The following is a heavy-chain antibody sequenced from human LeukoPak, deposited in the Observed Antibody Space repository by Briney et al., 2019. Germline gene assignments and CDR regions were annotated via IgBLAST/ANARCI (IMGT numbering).Heavy chain of an antibody. D-gene: IGHD1-26*01. CDR3: AKYGSGSPRYPSDY. CDR2: ITGSGATT. J-gene: IGHJ4*02. Sequence: GGSLRLSCGGSGFRFSDYPMDWVRLAPGKGLEWVSAITGSGATTYYADSVKGRFTISRDNSKDTLSLQMNSLRAEDTAVYYCAKYGSGSPRYPSDYWGQGTLVTVSS. V-gene: IGHV3-23*01. CDR1: GFRFSDYP.